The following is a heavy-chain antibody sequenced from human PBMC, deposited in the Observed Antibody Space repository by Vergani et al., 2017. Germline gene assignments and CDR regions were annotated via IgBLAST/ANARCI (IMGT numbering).Heavy chain of an antibody. J-gene: IGHJ5*02. CDR2: MYHSGST. CDR1: GGSITSSSYY. D-gene: IGHD3-10*01. V-gene: IGHV4-61*05. Sequence: QLHLQESGPGLVKPSETLSLTCTVSGGSITSSSYYWGWIRQPPGKELEWIVYMYHSGSTNYHHSLGTQFTITGDTSKNQFSLKLNSVTDADTAVYYCGRVADFYGLRSRLLDLWGQGILVTVSS. CDR3: GRVADFYGLRSRLLDL.